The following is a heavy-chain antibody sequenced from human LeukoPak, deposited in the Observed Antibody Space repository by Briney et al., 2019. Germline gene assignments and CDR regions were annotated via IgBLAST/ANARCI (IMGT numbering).Heavy chain of an antibody. CDR1: GFNFRSYW. J-gene: IGHJ5*02. CDR3: VRDRDLGGANWFDP. D-gene: IGHD4/OR15-4a*01. V-gene: IGHV3-74*03. CDR2: ISSDGSDT. Sequence: GGSLRLSCAASGFNFRSYWMRWVRQAPGKGLVWVSRISSDGSDTKYADSAKGRFTISRDNAKDTLHLQMSGLRAEDTAVYYCVRDRDLGGANWFDPWGQGTLVTVSS.